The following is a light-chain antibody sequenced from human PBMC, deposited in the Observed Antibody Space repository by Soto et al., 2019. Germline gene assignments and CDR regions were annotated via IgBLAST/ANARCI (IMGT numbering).Light chain of an antibody. J-gene: IGLJ2*01. CDR3: AAWDDSLNGVV. Sequence: QSVLTQPPSASGTPGQRVTISCSGGISNIGSNSVNWYQQLPGTAPKLLIYSNNQRPSGVPDRFSGSKSGTSASLAIRGLQSEDEADYYYAAWDDSLNGVVFGGGTKLTVL. V-gene: IGLV1-44*01. CDR2: SNN. CDR1: ISNIGSNS.